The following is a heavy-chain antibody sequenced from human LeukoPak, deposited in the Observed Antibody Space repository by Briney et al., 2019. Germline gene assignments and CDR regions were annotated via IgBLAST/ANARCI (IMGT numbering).Heavy chain of an antibody. CDR2: ISAYNGNT. Sequence: GASVKVSCKASGYTFTPYGISRVGQAPGQGLEGMGWISAYNGNTNYAQKLQGRVTITTDTSTSTAYMELRRLRSDDPAVYYCARVGAVAAPDFDYWGEGTLVTVSS. J-gene: IGHJ4*02. CDR3: ARVGAVAAPDFDY. D-gene: IGHD6-19*01. V-gene: IGHV1-18*01. CDR1: GYTFTPYG.